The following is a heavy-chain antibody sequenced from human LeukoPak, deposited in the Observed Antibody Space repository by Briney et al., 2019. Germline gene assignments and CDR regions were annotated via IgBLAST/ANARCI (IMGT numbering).Heavy chain of an antibody. Sequence: SVKVSCKASGGTFSSYAISWVRQAPGQGLEWMGRIIPILGIANYAQKFQGRVTITADKSTSTACMELSSLRSEDTAVYYCARGVDGGNSDWFDPWGQGTLVTVSS. CDR3: ARGVDGGNSDWFDP. J-gene: IGHJ5*02. D-gene: IGHD4-23*01. CDR2: IIPILGIA. V-gene: IGHV1-69*04. CDR1: GGTFSSYA.